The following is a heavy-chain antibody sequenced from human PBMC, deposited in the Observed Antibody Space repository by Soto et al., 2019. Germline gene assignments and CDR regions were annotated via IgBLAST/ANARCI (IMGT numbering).Heavy chain of an antibody. CDR2: INHSGST. CDR3: ARGRVVPAAKYVYYYGMDV. Sequence: PSETLSLTCAVYGGSFSGYYWSWIRQPPGKGLEWIGEINHSGSTNYNPSLKSRVTISVDTSKNQFSLKLSSVTAADTAVYYCARGRVVPAAKYVYYYGMDVWGQGTTVTVS. D-gene: IGHD2-2*01. CDR1: GGSFSGYY. J-gene: IGHJ6*02. V-gene: IGHV4-34*01.